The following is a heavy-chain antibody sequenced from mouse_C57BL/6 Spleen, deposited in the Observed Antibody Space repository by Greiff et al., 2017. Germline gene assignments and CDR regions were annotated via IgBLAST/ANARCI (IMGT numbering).Heavy chain of an antibody. CDR3: ASSDSSGLAWFAY. CDR1: GYSITSDY. CDR2: ISYSGST. V-gene: IGHV3-8*01. J-gene: IGHJ3*01. Sequence: EVKLVESGPGLAKPSQTLSLTCSVTGYSITSDYWNWIRKFPGNKLEYMGYISYSGSTYYNPSLKSRISITRDTSKNQYYLQLNSVTTEDTATYYCASSDSSGLAWFAYWGQGTLVTVSA. D-gene: IGHD3-2*02.